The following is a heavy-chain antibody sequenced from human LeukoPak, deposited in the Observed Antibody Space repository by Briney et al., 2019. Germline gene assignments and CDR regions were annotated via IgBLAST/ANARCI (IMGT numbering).Heavy chain of an antibody. CDR2: IKQDGSEK. CDR1: GFTFSNYW. J-gene: IGHJ4*02. CDR3: ARRLRRNYFDY. Sequence: PGGSLRLSCAASGFTFSNYWMNWVRQAPGKGLEWVANIKQDGSEKYYADSVKGRFTISRDNAKNSLYLQMNSLRAEDTAVYYCARRLRRNYFDYWGQGTLVTVSS. D-gene: IGHD4-17*01. V-gene: IGHV3-7*01.